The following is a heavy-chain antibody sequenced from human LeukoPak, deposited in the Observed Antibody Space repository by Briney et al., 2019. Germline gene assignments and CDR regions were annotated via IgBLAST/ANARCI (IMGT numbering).Heavy chain of an antibody. V-gene: IGHV1-69*04. J-gene: IGHJ5*02. Sequence: SVKLSCKASGYTFTGYYMHWVRQAPGQGLEWMGRIIPILGIANYAQKFQGRVTITADKSTSTAYMELSSLRSEDTAVYYCARGPYPAEGWFDPWGQGTLVTVSS. CDR2: IIPILGIA. CDR3: ARGPYPAEGWFDP. CDR1: GYTFTGYY.